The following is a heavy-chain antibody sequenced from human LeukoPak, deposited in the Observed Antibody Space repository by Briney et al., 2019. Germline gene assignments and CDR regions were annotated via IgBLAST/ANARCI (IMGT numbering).Heavy chain of an antibody. J-gene: IGHJ4*02. V-gene: IGHV3-74*01. CDR1: AFTFSNYW. CDR3: ARDLLKYSGYYSVGY. CDR2: IDSDGTTA. D-gene: IGHD3-22*01. Sequence: GGSLRLSCAASAFTFSNYWMHWVRQTPGKGLVWVARIDSDGTTATYADSVKGRFTISRDNAKNTLYLQMNSLRAEDTALYYCARDLLKYSGYYSVGYWGQGTLVTVSS.